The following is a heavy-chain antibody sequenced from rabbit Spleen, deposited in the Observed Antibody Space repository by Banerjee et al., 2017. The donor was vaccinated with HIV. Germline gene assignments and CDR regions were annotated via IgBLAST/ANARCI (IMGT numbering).Heavy chain of an antibody. CDR1: GVSFSNDHY. CDR3: ARDSGSSFSSYGMDL. Sequence: QEQLEESGGGLVKPGASLPLTCTASGVSFSNDHYMCWVRQAPGKGLEWIACIEGGSSTFSFVASWAKGRFTISKTSSTTVTLQMTSLTAADTATYFCARDSGSSFSSYGMDLWGQGTLVTVS. V-gene: IGHV1S45*01. J-gene: IGHJ6*01. D-gene: IGHD8-1*01. CDR2: IEGGSSTFS.